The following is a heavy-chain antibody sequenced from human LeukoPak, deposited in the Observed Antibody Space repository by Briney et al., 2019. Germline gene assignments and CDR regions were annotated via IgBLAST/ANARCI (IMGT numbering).Heavy chain of an antibody. CDR1: GGSISSSGYY. V-gene: IGHV4-39*01. CDR2: FYYTGST. CDR3: ARHSRSGYGDYESAFDI. J-gene: IGHJ3*02. Sequence: SETLSLTCIVSGGSISSSGYYWDWIRPPPGKGLEWIGNFYYTGSTYYNPSLKSRITISVDTSKNQFSLKLRSVTAADTAVYYCARHSRSGYGDYESAFDIWGQGTMVTVSS. D-gene: IGHD5-12*01.